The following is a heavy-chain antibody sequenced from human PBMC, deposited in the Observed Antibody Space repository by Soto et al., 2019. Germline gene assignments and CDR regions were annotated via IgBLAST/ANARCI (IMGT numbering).Heavy chain of an antibody. CDR1: GYTFTSYG. D-gene: IGHD3-10*01. CDR2: ISAYNGNT. V-gene: IGHV1-18*01. J-gene: IGHJ5*02. Sequence: ASVKVSCKASGYTFTSYGISWVRQAPGQGLEWMGWISAYNGNTNYAQKLQGRVTMTTDTSTSTAYMELRSLRSDDTAVYYCAREGSGSYFYQYNWFDPWGQGTLVTVSS. CDR3: AREGSGSYFYQYNWFDP.